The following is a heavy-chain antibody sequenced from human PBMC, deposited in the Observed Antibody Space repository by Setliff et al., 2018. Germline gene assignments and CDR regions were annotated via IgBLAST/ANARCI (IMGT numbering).Heavy chain of an antibody. V-gene: IGHV3-7*01. CDR1: GFTFSSYW. Sequence: GGSLRLSCAASGFTFSSYWMSWVRQAPGKGLEWVANIKQDGSEKYYVDSVKGRFTISRDNAKNSLFLEMDSLRGEDTAVYYCARGCSGGSCPGALDFWGQGTMVTVSS. J-gene: IGHJ3*01. D-gene: IGHD2-15*01. CDR3: ARGCSGGSCPGALDF. CDR2: IKQDGSEK.